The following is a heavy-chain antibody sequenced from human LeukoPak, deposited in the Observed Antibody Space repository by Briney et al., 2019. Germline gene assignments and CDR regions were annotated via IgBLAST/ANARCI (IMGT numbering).Heavy chain of an antibody. CDR1: GYSFTSYW. CDR2: IYPGDSDT. V-gene: IGHV5-51*01. Sequence: GESLKISCKGSGYSFTSYWIGWVRQMPGKGLEWVGIIYPGDSDTRYSPSFQGQVTISADKSISTAYLQWSSLKASDTAMYYCARRSRSDSTPRYGMDVWGQGTTVTVSS. J-gene: IGHJ6*02. CDR3: ARRSRSDSTPRYGMDV. D-gene: IGHD2-21*01.